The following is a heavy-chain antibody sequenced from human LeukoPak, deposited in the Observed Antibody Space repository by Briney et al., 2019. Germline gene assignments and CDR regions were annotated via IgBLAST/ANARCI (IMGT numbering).Heavy chain of an antibody. CDR2: IKEDGSEK. J-gene: IGHJ4*02. V-gene: IGHV3-7*01. Sequence: GGSLRLSCAASGFTFSNYWMSWVRQALGKGLEWVANIKEDGSEKNYVDSVKGRFTISRDNAKNSLYLQMNSLRAEDTGVYYCARDKYCTDGNCDGGSKFDYWGQGTLVTVSS. CDR3: ARDKYCTDGNCDGGSKFDY. CDR1: GFTFSNYW. D-gene: IGHD2-15*01.